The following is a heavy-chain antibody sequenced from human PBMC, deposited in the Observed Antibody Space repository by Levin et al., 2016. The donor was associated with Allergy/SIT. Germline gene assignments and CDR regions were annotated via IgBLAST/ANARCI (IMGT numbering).Heavy chain of an antibody. J-gene: IGHJ4*02. Sequence: GGSLRLSCAASGFSFSSYTMNWVRQAPGKGLEWVSSISSRSTYIYYAGSVKGRFTISRDNAKNSLYLQMNSLRAEDTAIYYCARRTTGRSFDCWGQGTLVTVSS. CDR2: ISSRSTYI. CDR3: ARRTTGRSFDC. V-gene: IGHV3-21*04. CDR1: GFSFSSYT. D-gene: IGHD1-7*01.